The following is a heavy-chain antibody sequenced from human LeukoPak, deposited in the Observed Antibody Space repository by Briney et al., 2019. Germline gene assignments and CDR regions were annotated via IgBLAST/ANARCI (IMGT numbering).Heavy chain of an antibody. CDR3: ARSGLDSRYYFGMDV. CDR2: INPNSGGT. CDR1: GYTFIGYY. V-gene: IGHV1-2*02. Sequence: AASVKVSCKASGYTFIGYYMHWVRQDPGQGLEWMGWINPNSGGTNYAQKFQGRVTMTRDTSISTAYMELSRLRSDDTAVYYCARSGLDSRYYFGMDVWGQGTTVTVSS. J-gene: IGHJ6*02. D-gene: IGHD5-12*01.